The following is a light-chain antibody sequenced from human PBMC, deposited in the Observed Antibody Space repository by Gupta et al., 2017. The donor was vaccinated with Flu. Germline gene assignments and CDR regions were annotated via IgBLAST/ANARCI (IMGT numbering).Light chain of an antibody. J-gene: IGKJ1*01. Sequence: EIVMTQSPGTLSLYPGERATLSCSASQSSTSNNLAWYQQKPGQSPRLLIQGASNWATGIPDRFSGSGSGTDFTLTISRLEPEDFAVYYCQHYGSSPGAFGQGTKVEIK. CDR3: QHYGSSPGA. CDR2: GAS. V-gene: IGKV3-20*01. CDR1: QSSTSNN.